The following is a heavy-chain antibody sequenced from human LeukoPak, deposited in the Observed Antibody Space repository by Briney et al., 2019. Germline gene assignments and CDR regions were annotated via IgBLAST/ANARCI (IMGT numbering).Heavy chain of an antibody. J-gene: IGHJ4*02. D-gene: IGHD5-24*01. CDR2: IIPIFGTA. V-gene: IGHV1-69*05. CDR3: ASSRDGYNFDY. CDR1: GGTFSSYA. Sequence: GASVKVSCKASGGTFSSYAISWVRQAPGQGLDWMGRIIPIFGTANYAQKFQGRVTITTDESTSTAYMELSSLRSEDTAVYYCASSRDGYNFDYWGQGTPVTVSS.